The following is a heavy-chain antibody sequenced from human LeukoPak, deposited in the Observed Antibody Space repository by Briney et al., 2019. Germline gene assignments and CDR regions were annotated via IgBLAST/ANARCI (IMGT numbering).Heavy chain of an antibody. CDR3: ARGTYYYDSSGYYEHDAFDI. CDR1: GYSFTSYW. J-gene: IGHJ3*02. Sequence: GESLKISCKGSGYSFTSYWSGWVRQMPGKGLEWMGIIYPGDSDTRYSPSFQGQVTISADKSISTAYLQWSSLKASDTAMYYCARGTYYYDSSGYYEHDAFDIWGQGTMVTVSS. CDR2: IYPGDSDT. D-gene: IGHD3-22*01. V-gene: IGHV5-51*01.